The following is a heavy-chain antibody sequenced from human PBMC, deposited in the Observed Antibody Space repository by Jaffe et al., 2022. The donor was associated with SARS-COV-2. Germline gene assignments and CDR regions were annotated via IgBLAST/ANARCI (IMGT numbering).Heavy chain of an antibody. CDR1: GFTVSSNY. Sequence: EVQLVESGGGLIQPGGSLRLSCAASGFTVSSNYMSWVRQAPGKGLEWVSVIYSGGSTYYADSVKGRFTISRDNSKNTLYLQMNSLRAEDTAVYYCARVGSGWPYWYFDLWGRGTLVTVSS. CDR3: ARVGSGWPYWYFDL. V-gene: IGHV3-53*01. CDR2: IYSGGST. J-gene: IGHJ2*01. D-gene: IGHD6-19*01.